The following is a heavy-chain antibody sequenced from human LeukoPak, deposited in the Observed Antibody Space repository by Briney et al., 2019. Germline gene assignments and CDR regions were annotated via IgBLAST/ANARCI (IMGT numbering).Heavy chain of an antibody. D-gene: IGHD5-24*01. CDR3: ARGMATIDGYYYYMDV. V-gene: IGHV3-23*01. CDR1: GSTFSSYA. Sequence: GGSLRLSCAASGSTFSSYAMSWVRQAPGKGLEWVSAISGSGGSTYYADSVKGRFTISRDNSKNTLYLQMNSLRAEDTAVYYCARGMATIDGYYYYMDVWGKGTTVTVSS. CDR2: ISGSGGST. J-gene: IGHJ6*03.